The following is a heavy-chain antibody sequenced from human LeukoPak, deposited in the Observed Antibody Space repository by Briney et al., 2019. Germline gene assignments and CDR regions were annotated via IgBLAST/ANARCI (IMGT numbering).Heavy chain of an antibody. D-gene: IGHD3-16*01. CDR2: IWYDGGNK. CDR3: ARGLSNWFDP. V-gene: IGHV3-33*01. Sequence: PGGSLRLPCAASGFTFSSYGMHGVRQAPGKGLEWVAVIWYDGGNKYYADSVKGRFTISKDNSKNTLYLQMNSLRAEDTAVYYCARGLSNWFDPWGQGTLVTVSS. J-gene: IGHJ5*02. CDR1: GFTFSSYG.